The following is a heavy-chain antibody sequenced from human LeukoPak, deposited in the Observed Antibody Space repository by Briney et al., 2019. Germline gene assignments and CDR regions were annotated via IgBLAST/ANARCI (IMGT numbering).Heavy chain of an antibody. D-gene: IGHD1-26*01. CDR2: ISGSGGST. CDR1: GFTFSNYW. CDR3: AITVSGSFDY. J-gene: IGHJ4*02. Sequence: GGSLRLSCAASGFTFSNYWMSWIRQAPGKGLEWVSAISGSGGSTYYADSVKGRFTISRDNSKNTLYLQMNSLRAEDTAVYYCAITVSGSFDYWGQGTLVTVSS. V-gene: IGHV3-23*01.